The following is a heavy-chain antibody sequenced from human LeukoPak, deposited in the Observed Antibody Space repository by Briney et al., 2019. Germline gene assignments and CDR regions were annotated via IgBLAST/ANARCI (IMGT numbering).Heavy chain of an antibody. CDR2: ISSSGSTI. CDR3: AKAPPLFLVDY. V-gene: IGHV3-11*01. Sequence: GGSLRLSCAASGFTFSDYYMNWIRQAPGKGLECISYISSSGSTIYYADSVKGRFTISRDNAKNSLYLQMNSLRAEDTAVYYCAKAPPLFLVDYWGQGTLVTVSS. J-gene: IGHJ4*02. CDR1: GFTFSDYY. D-gene: IGHD3-10*02.